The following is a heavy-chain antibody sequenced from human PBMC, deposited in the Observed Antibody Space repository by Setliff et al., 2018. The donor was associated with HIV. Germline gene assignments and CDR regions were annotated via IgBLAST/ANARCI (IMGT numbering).Heavy chain of an antibody. CDR2: INPSGGST. CDR3: ARGYGGNSLYWYFDL. D-gene: IGHD4-17*01. CDR1: GYTFTSYY. Sequence: ASVKVSCKASGYTFTSYYMHWVRQAPGQGLEWMGIINPSGGSTSYAQKFQGRVTMTRDTSTSTVYMELSSLRSEDTAAYYCARGYGGNSLYWYFDLWGRGTLVTVSS. J-gene: IGHJ2*01. V-gene: IGHV1-46*01.